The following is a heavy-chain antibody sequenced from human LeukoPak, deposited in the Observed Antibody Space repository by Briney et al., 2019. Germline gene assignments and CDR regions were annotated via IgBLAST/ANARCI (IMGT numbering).Heavy chain of an antibody. CDR3: ARGSGLKSWGAFDI. V-gene: IGHV1-69*06. Sequence: GASEKVSCKASGGTFSSYAISWVRQAPGQGLEWMGGIIPIFGTANYAQKFQGRVTIAADKSTSTAYMELSSLRSEDTAVYYCARGSGLKSWGAFDIWGQGTMVTVSS. D-gene: IGHD7-27*01. CDR1: GGTFSSYA. J-gene: IGHJ3*02. CDR2: IIPIFGTA.